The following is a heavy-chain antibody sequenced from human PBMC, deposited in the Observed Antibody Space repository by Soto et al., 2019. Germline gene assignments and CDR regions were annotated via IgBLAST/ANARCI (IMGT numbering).Heavy chain of an antibody. D-gene: IGHD2-21*01. Sequence: QVQLQESGPGLVKPSQTLSLTCTVSGGSISSGGYYWTWIRQHPGKGLEWIGYIYYSGSTCYNPSLKCRVTISVDAPKNQFSLKLSSVTAADTAVYYCAASCVGCGGFDYYGMDGWGQGTTVTVSS. V-gene: IGHV4-31*03. CDR2: IYYSGST. CDR3: AASCVGCGGFDYYGMDG. J-gene: IGHJ6*02. CDR1: GGSISSGGYY.